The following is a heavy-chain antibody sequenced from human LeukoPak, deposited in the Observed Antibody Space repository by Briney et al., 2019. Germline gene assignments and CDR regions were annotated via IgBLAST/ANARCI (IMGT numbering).Heavy chain of an antibody. CDR2: INHSGST. CDR3: ARSHYDILTGYYKDWFDP. D-gene: IGHD3-9*01. Sequence: SETLSLTCAVYGGSFSGYYWSWIRQPPGKGLEWIGEINHSGSTNYNPSLKSRVTISVDTSKNQFSLKLSSVTAADTAVYYRARSHYDILTGYYKDWFDPWGQGTLVTVSS. CDR1: GGSFSGYY. V-gene: IGHV4-34*01. J-gene: IGHJ5*02.